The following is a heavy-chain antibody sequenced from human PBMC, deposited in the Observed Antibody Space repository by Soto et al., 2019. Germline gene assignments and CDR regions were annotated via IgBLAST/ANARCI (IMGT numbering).Heavy chain of an antibody. CDR2: IKQDGSEK. J-gene: IGHJ6*02. CDR3: ARDIYMTTVTNVGFSGMDV. V-gene: IGHV3-7*05. D-gene: IGHD4-17*01. CDR1: GFTFSSYW. Sequence: GALRLSCAASGFTFSSYWMSWVRQAPGKGLEWVANIKQDGSEKYYVDSVKGRFTISRDNAKNSLYLQMNSLRAEDTAVYYCARDIYMTTVTNVGFSGMDVWGQGTTVTVSS.